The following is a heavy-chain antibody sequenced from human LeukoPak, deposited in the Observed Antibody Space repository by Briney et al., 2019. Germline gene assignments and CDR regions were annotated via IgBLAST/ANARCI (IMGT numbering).Heavy chain of an antibody. CDR2: ISGTVIA. CDR1: GITFSRHA. V-gene: IGHV3-23*01. CDR3: AKGDIAGGTSWYFDL. J-gene: IGHJ2*01. D-gene: IGHD1-26*01. Sequence: GGSLRLSCAASGITFSRHAMAWVRQAPGKGLEWVSTISGTVIAYYADSVKGRFTISRDNSKNTLYLHMNSLRADDTAIYYCAKGDIAGGTSWYFDLWGRGTLVTASS.